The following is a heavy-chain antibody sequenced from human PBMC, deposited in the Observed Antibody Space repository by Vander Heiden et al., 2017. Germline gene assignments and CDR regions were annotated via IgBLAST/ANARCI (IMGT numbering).Heavy chain of an antibody. Sequence: EVKLLESGGGLVQPGGSLRLSCVGSGFPLRRYAMSWVRQTPAKGLEWVAAISGTGNTANYADSVKGRFTISRDNSKNMLFLDMNSLRAEDTGVYFCAKDPYSYGYDIVTYFDCWGQGTQVTVSS. CDR3: AKDPYSYGYDIVTYFDC. D-gene: IGHD5-12*01. V-gene: IGHV3-23*01. J-gene: IGHJ4*02. CDR1: GFPLRRYA. CDR2: ISGTGNTA.